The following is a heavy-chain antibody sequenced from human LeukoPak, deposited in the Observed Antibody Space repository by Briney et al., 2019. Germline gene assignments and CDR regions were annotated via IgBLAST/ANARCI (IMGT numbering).Heavy chain of an antibody. Sequence: PSRTLSLTCTVSGGSIGGSSYYWAWIRQPPGKGLEWIASIYYTGNAFYNWSLKSRTTISVDTSKNQFSLEVDSVTATDTAVYYCARQLDTSSDYAGFFDSWGQGALVTVSS. V-gene: IGHV4-39*01. CDR2: IYYTGNA. D-gene: IGHD3-22*01. CDR1: GGSIGGSSYY. CDR3: ARQLDTSSDYAGFFDS. J-gene: IGHJ4*02.